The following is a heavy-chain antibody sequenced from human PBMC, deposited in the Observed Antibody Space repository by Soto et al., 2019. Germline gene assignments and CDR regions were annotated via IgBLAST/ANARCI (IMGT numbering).Heavy chain of an antibody. Sequence: GGSLRLSCAASGFTFSNAWMSWVRQAPGKGLEWVGRIKSKTDGGTTDYAAPVKGRFTISRDDSKNTLYLQMNSLKTEDTAVYYCTYAGEWLLRTYFYYGMDVWGQGTTVTVSS. D-gene: IGHD3-3*01. CDR2: IKSKTDGGTT. J-gene: IGHJ6*02. CDR3: TYAGEWLLRTYFYYGMDV. V-gene: IGHV3-15*01. CDR1: GFTFSNAW.